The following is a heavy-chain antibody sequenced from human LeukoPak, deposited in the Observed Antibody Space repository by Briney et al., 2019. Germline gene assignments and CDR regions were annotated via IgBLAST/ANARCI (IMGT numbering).Heavy chain of an antibody. J-gene: IGHJ4*02. CDR3: AKESLQKRITMIVVVIGVYFDY. D-gene: IGHD3-22*01. CDR1: GFTFSSYS. CDR2: ISGSGGST. V-gene: IGHV3-23*01. Sequence: GGSLRLSCAASGFTFSSYSMNWVRQAPGKGLEWVSAISGSGGSTYYADSVKGRFIISRDNSKNTLYLQMNSLRAEDTAVYYCAKESLQKRITMIVVVIGVYFDYWGQGTLVTVSS.